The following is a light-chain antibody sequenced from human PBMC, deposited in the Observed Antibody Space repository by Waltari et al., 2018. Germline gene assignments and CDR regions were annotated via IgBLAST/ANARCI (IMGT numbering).Light chain of an antibody. CDR1: QSVKNN. CDR3: QEYDSLPVT. V-gene: IGKV1-5*03. Sequence: TCRTSQSVKNNLAWYQQKPGKAPKVLIHKASRLEGGVPSRFSGSGYGTEFTLTINSLQPDDFATYYCQEYDSLPVTFGGGTRVEIK. CDR2: KAS. J-gene: IGKJ4*01.